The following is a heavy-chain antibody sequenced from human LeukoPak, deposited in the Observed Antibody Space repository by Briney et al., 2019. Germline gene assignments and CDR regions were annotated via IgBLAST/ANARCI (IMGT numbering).Heavy chain of an antibody. CDR2: ISSTGGTI. CDR1: GVTFRNYL. J-gene: IGHJ3*02. Sequence: GGSLRLSCAASGVTFRNYLMNWVRQAPGKGLEWVSFISSTGGTIYYADSVKGRFTVSRDNGKNSLLLQMNSLRAEDTALYYCARGYSRAAFDIWGQGTVVAVSS. D-gene: IGHD2-15*01. CDR3: ARGYSRAAFDI. V-gene: IGHV3-48*01.